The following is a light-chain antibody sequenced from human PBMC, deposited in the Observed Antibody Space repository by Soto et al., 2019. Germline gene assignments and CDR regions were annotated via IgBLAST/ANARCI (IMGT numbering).Light chain of an antibody. CDR2: AAS. Sequence: EIVMTQSPATLSVSPGERATLSCRASQSVSRNLAWYQQKPGQAPRLLIYAASTRATGIPARFSGSGSGTEFTLTISSLQCEDFAVYYCLQYNNWPYALGQGTKLEIK. CDR3: LQYNNWPYA. V-gene: IGKV3-15*01. CDR1: QSVSRN. J-gene: IGKJ2*01.